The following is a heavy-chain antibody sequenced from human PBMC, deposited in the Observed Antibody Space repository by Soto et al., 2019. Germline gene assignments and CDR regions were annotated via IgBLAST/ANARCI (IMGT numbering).Heavy chain of an antibody. J-gene: IGHJ4*02. CDR2: INTGDGNT. Sequence: ASVKVSCKISGYSVSKFAMHWVRQAPGQRLEWMGWINTGDGNTVYPQKFQGRITISRDTSATTAYMELSSLRSEDTAVYYCARSDGVAVAGILVYWVQGTLVTVSS. CDR3: ARSDGVAVAGILVY. V-gene: IGHV1-3*04. D-gene: IGHD6-19*01. CDR1: GYSVSKFA.